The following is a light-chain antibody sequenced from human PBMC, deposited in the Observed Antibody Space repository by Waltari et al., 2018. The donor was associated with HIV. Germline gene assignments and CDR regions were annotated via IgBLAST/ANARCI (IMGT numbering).Light chain of an antibody. J-gene: IGLJ2*01. CDR3: NSPSSMESVTIGGGTHAGT. Sequence: HSALTQPASMTGSPGQSITISCTASTGDIGHSVSWYQPLPGKPPQLILYTVNRRPAGTADGFSGSTSGATASLTISGLQVDDEADYYCNSPSSMESVTIGGGTHAGTFGGGTHLTV. CDR1: TGDIGHS. V-gene: IGLV2-14*03. CDR2: TVN.